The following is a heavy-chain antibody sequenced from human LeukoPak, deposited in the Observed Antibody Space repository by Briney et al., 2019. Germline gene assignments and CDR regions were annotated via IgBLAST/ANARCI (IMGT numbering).Heavy chain of an antibody. V-gene: IGHV1-69*13. CDR2: IIPIFGTA. CDR1: GGTFSSYA. CDR3: ARGPEAARLDDDGMGDY. Sequence: SVKVSCKASGGTFSSYAISWVRQAPGQGLEWMGGIIPIFGTANYAQKFQGRVTITADESTSTAYMELSSLRSEDTAVYYCARGPEAARLDDDGMGDYWGQGTLVTVSS. D-gene: IGHD6-6*01. J-gene: IGHJ4*02.